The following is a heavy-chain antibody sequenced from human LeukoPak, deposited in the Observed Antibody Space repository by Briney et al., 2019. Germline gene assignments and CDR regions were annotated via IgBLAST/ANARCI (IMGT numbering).Heavy chain of an antibody. CDR2: INHSGST. Sequence: SETLSLTCTVSGGSISSYYWSWIRQPPGKGLEWIGEINHSGSTNYNPSLKSRVTISVDTSKNQFSLKLSSVTAADTAVYYCARGLAVTIHDAFDIWGQGTMVTVSS. D-gene: IGHD4-17*01. CDR3: ARGLAVTIHDAFDI. J-gene: IGHJ3*02. V-gene: IGHV4-34*01. CDR1: GGSISSYY.